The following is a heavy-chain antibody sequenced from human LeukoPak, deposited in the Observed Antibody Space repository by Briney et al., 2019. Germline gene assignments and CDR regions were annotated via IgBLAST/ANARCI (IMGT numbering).Heavy chain of an antibody. CDR2: IIPILGIA. CDR1: GGTFSSYA. V-gene: IGHV1-69*04. D-gene: IGHD2-15*01. J-gene: IGHJ4*02. Sequence: ASVKVSCKASGGTFSSYAISWVRQAPGQGLEWMGRIIPILGIANYAQKFQGRVTMTTDTSTSTAYMELRSLRSDDTAVYYCARMSLIVAPGYWGQGTLVTVSS. CDR3: ARMSLIVAPGY.